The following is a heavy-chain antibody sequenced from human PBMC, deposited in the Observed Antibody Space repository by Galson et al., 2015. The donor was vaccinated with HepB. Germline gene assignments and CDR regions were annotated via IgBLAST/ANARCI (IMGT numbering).Heavy chain of an antibody. V-gene: IGHV3-30*04. J-gene: IGHJ6*02. Sequence: SLRLSCADSGFSFSSFDMHWVRQAPGKGLEWVAVISYDGSKKFHADSVKGRFTSSRDNSKSMLYLQMNSLRVEDTAVYYCARGRRYDLLTGSYYYYGMDVWGQGTTVTVS. CDR1: GFSFSSFD. CDR2: ISYDGSKK. D-gene: IGHD3-9*01. CDR3: ARGRRYDLLTGSYYYYGMDV.